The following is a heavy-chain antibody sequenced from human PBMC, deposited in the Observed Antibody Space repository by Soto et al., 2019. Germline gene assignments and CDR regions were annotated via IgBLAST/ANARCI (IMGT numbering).Heavy chain of an antibody. Sequence: EVQLVESGGGLVKPGGSLRLSCAASGFTFSSYSMNWVRQAPGKGLEWVSSISSSSSYIYYADSVKGRFTISGDNAKNSLYLQMNSLRAEDTAMYYCARVATTGTTSRYYAMDVWGQGTTVTVSS. J-gene: IGHJ6*02. CDR2: ISSSSSYI. V-gene: IGHV3-21*01. CDR3: ARVATTGTTSRYYAMDV. D-gene: IGHD1-1*01. CDR1: GFTFSSYS.